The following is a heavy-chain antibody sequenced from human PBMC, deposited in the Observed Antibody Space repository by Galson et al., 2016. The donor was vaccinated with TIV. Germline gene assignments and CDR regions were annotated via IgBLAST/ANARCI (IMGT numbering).Heavy chain of an antibody. Sequence: SLRLSCAASGFTFSSFGMHWVRQAPGKGLEWVALIWYDGTNTYYADSVKGRFTISRDNSKNTLYVQINSLRAEDTAVYYCARAPDYGGNFGGTGETHSYYFHYWGQGTLVTVSS. CDR3: ARAPDYGGNFGGTGETHSYYFHY. D-gene: IGHD4-23*01. CDR1: GFTFSSFG. J-gene: IGHJ4*02. CDR2: IWYDGTNT. V-gene: IGHV3-33*01.